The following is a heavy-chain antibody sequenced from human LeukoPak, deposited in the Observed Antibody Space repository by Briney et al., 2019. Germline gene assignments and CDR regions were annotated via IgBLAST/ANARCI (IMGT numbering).Heavy chain of an antibody. Sequence: ASVNLPCNSSGYTFSNYGIRWVRQAPGQGLEWMGWISFYNGNTNYAQKVQGRVTMTTDTSTNTAYMELRSLRSDDTAVYYCARDRRYFDWLLSIRDAFDIWGQGTMVTVSS. CDR2: ISFYNGNT. V-gene: IGHV1-18*01. CDR3: ARDRRYFDWLLSIRDAFDI. J-gene: IGHJ3*02. D-gene: IGHD3-9*01. CDR1: GYTFSNYG.